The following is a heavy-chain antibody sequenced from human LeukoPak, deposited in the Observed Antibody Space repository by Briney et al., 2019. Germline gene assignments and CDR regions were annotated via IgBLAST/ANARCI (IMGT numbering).Heavy chain of an antibody. V-gene: IGHV4-39*01. CDR3: ASQGTLRP. J-gene: IGHJ5*02. D-gene: IGHD3-10*01. CDR1: GGSVSSSSYY. CDR2: ISYSGTN. Sequence: SETLRLTCTVSGGSVSSSSYYWGWIRQPPGKGLEWIGSISYSGTNYNNPSLKSRVSISIDTSKNQFSVKLTSVTVADTAMYYCASQGTLRPWGQGTLVTVSS.